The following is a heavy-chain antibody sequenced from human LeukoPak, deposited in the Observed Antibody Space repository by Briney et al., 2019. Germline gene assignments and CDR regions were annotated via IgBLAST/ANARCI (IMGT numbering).Heavy chain of an antibody. V-gene: IGHV4-4*07. CDR1: GASISACY. CDR3: ARHRGYFDY. Sequence: NPSETLSLTSVVSGASISACYWYWIRQPAGKGLEWIGRIYISGPTNYNPSLKSRVTMSLDTSKNQLSLKLSSVTAADTAVYYCARHRGYFDYWGQGTLVTVSS. J-gene: IGHJ4*02. CDR2: IYISGPT.